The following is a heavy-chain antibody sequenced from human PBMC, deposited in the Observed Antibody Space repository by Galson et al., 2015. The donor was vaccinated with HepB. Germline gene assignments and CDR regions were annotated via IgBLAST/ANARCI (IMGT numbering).Heavy chain of an antibody. V-gene: IGHV3-48*02. J-gene: IGHJ2*01. D-gene: IGHD1-7*01. CDR2: ISSGSGTI. CDR3: ASVTAATGWYFDL. Sequence: SLRLSCAASGFSFSAYSMNWVRQAPGKGLAWISYISSGSGTIYYADSVRGRFTISRDNAQNSLYLQMNSLRDEGTAVYFCASVTAATGWYFDLWGRGTLVTVSS. CDR1: GFSFSAYS.